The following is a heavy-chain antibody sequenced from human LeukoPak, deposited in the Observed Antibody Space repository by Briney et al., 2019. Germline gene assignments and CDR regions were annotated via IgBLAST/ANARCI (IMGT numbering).Heavy chain of an antibody. Sequence: PGGSLRLSCAASGFTFSGSAMHWVRQASGKGLEWVGRIRSKANSYATAYAASVKGRSTISRDDSKNTAYLQMNSLKTEDTAVYYCTKGGTSDYWGQGTLVTVSS. J-gene: IGHJ4*02. D-gene: IGHD1-1*01. CDR2: IRSKANSYAT. CDR3: TKGGTSDY. V-gene: IGHV3-73*01. CDR1: GFTFSGSA.